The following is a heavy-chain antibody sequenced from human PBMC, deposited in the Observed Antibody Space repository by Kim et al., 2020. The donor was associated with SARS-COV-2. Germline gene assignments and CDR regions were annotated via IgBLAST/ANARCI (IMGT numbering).Heavy chain of an antibody. Sequence: RFTISRDNAKNSLYLQMNSLRAEDTAVYYCARDRGYYYDSSGYFTANLDYWGQGILVTVSS. D-gene: IGHD3-22*01. J-gene: IGHJ4*02. CDR3: ARDRGYYYDSSGYFTANLDY. V-gene: IGHV3-11*05.